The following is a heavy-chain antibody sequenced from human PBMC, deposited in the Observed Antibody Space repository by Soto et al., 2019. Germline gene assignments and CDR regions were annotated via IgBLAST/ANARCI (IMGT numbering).Heavy chain of an antibody. CDR2: INAYNGNT. J-gene: IGHJ4*02. CDR1: GYTFTNYG. Sequence: ASVKVSCKASGYTFTNYGISWVRQAPGQGLEWMGWINAYNGNTKSAQKLQGRVTLTTDTSTSTAYMKLRSLRSDDTAVYYCARDAAAGLNDCWGQGTLVTVSS. D-gene: IGHD6-13*01. V-gene: IGHV1-18*01. CDR3: ARDAAAGLNDC.